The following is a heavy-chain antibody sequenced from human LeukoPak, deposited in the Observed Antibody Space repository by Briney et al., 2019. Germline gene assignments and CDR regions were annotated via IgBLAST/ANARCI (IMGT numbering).Heavy chain of an antibody. Sequence: KASETLSLTCTVSGGSISSNTYYWGWIRQPPGKGLEWIGSIYYSGSTYYNLSLKSRVTISVDTSKNQFSLKLSSVTAADTAVYYCARGRQWLGSPYFDYWGQGTLVTVSS. CDR2: IYYSGST. D-gene: IGHD6-19*01. V-gene: IGHV4-39*07. J-gene: IGHJ4*02. CDR3: ARGRQWLGSPYFDY. CDR1: GGSISSNTYY.